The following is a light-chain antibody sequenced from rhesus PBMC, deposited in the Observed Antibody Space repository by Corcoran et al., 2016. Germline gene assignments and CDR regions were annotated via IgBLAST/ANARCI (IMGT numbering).Light chain of an antibody. J-gene: IGKJ2*01. V-gene: IGKV1-74*01. CDR2: KAS. CDR3: QHGYGTPYS. Sequence: DIQMTQSPSSLSASVGDRVTITCRASENVNNYLNWYQQKPGKAPKLLIYKASTLQSWVPSRFSGSGSGTEYTFTISSLQPEDVATYYCQHGYGTPYSFGQGTKVEIK. CDR1: ENVNNY.